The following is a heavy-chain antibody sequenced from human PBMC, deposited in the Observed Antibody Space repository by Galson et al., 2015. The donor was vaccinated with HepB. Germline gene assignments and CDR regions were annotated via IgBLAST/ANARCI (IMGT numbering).Heavy chain of an antibody. CDR3: ARANVRSVINDYGDYGYYYGMDV. D-gene: IGHD4-17*01. J-gene: IGHJ6*02. CDR1: GYTFTSYG. Sequence: SVKVSCKASGYTFTSYGISWVRQAPGQGLEWMGWISAYNGNTNYAQKLQGRVTMTTDTSTSTAYMELRSLRSDDTAVYYCARANVRSVINDYGDYGYYYGMDVWGQGTTVTVSS. V-gene: IGHV1-18*04. CDR2: ISAYNGNT.